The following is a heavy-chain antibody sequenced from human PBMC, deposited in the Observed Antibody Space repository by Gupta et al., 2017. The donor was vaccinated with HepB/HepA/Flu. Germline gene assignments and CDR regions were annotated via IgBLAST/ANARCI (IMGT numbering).Heavy chain of an antibody. CDR1: GFRLGSYS. CDR2: ITSGSSFI. CDR3: ARDGVGTGWVFDE. J-gene: IGHJ4*02. V-gene: IGHV3-21*06. Sequence: GSGGGLVKPGESLRLSCAASGFRLGSYSMNRVRRAPGKGLEWVSSITSGSSFIYYADSVRGRFTVSRDNAKNSLYLHLNSLRADDTAVYYCARDGVGTGWVFDEWGQGTLVTVSS. D-gene: IGHD6-19*01.